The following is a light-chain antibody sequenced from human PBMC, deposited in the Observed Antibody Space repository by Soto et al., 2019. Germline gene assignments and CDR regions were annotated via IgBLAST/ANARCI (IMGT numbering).Light chain of an antibody. Sequence: EIVLTQSPAPLFFSPGERATLSCRASQSVSSYLARYQQTPGQAPRLIVYDAANRATRIAARFSGSASGTDFPLTISSLEPGEFAVDHCQQRSNWPRAFGQGTKV. J-gene: IGKJ1*01. CDR3: QQRSNWPRA. V-gene: IGKV3-11*01. CDR1: QSVSSY. CDR2: DAA.